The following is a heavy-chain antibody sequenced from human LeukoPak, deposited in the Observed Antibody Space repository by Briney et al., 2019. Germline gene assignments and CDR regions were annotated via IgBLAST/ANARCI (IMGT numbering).Heavy chain of an antibody. V-gene: IGHV3-33*01. Sequence: PGGSLRLSCAASEFTFSSYGMHWVRQAPGKGLEWVAVIWYDGSNRYYADSVKGRFTISRDNSKNTLYLQMNSLRAEDTAVYYCARHLASSSWGNYYYGMDVWGQGTTVTVSS. J-gene: IGHJ6*02. CDR2: IWYDGSNR. D-gene: IGHD6-13*01. CDR3: ARHLASSSWGNYYYGMDV. CDR1: EFTFSSYG.